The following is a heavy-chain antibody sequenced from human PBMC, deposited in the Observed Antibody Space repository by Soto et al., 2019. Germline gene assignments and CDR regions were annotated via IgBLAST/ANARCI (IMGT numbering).Heavy chain of an antibody. D-gene: IGHD2-2*01. CDR3: AKGGHCSSTSCPPVDY. V-gene: IGHV3-23*01. CDR1: GFTFSSYA. Sequence: GGSLRLSCAASGFTFSSYAMSWVRQAPGKGLEWVSAISGSGGSTYYADSVKGRFTISRDNSKNTLYLQMNSLRAEDTAVYYCAKGGHCSSTSCPPVDYWGQGTLVTVSS. J-gene: IGHJ4*02. CDR2: ISGSGGST.